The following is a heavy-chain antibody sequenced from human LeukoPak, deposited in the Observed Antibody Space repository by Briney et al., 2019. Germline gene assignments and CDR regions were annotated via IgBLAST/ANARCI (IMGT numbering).Heavy chain of an antibody. CDR3: RAATKYLDYYYDY. CDR1: RFAFSTFG. D-gene: IGHD3-22*01. CDR2: ISSDGNNK. Sequence: GTSLRLSCAASRFAFSTFGMHWVRQAPGKGLEWVAVISSDGNNKYYSDSVRGRFTISRDNSKDTLYLRMSSLSIEDTAVYYCRAATKYLDYYYDYWGLGTLVTVSS. J-gene: IGHJ4*02. V-gene: IGHV3-30*03.